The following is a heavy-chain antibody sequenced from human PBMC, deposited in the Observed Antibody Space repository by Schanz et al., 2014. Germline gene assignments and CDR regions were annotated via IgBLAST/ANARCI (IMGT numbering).Heavy chain of an antibody. CDR3: AKDFFIGVARGVIISHDAIDI. J-gene: IGHJ3*02. D-gene: IGHD3-10*01. V-gene: IGHV3-48*04. Sequence: VQLVESGGGLAQPGGSLRLSCAASEFSFSSFGMTWIRQAPGKGLEWVSDISDSGDSTHYADSVKGRFTISRDNAKNSLFLQMNSLSAEDTAVYYCAKDFFIGVARGVIISHDAIDIWGQGTKVTVSS. CDR2: ISDSGDST. CDR1: EFSFSSFG.